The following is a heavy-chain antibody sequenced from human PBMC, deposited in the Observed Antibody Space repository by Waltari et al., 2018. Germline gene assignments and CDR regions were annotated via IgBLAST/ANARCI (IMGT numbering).Heavy chain of an antibody. CDR3: VRGKLGFCTGSSCHLDL. D-gene: IGHD2-8*02. Sequence: QVQVQESGPGLVKPSEPVSLTCTVSGDSISNHFWTWIRQPPEKGLEWIGNIHYSGTTNYNPSLKSRVAISLDTSKNHLSLRLDSVTAADTALYFCVRGKLGFCTGSSCHLDLWGRGTLVTVSS. CDR2: IHYSGTT. V-gene: IGHV4-59*11. CDR1: GDSISNHF. J-gene: IGHJ5*02.